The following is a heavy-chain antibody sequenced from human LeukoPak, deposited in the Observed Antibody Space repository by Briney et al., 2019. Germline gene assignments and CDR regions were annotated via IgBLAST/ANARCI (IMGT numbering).Heavy chain of an antibody. D-gene: IGHD3-22*01. Sequence: ASVKVSCKASGYTFTSYYMHWVRQAPGQGLEWMGIINPSGGSTSYAQKFQGRVTMTRDMSTSTVYMELSSLRSEDTAVYYCARGVNLGPDYYDSSGYHGYWGQGTLVTVSS. CDR1: GYTFTSYY. V-gene: IGHV1-46*01. CDR2: INPSGGST. CDR3: ARGVNLGPDYYDSSGYHGY. J-gene: IGHJ4*02.